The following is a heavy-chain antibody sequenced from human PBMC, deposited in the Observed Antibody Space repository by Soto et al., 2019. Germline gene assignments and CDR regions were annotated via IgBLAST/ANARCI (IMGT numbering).Heavy chain of an antibody. Sequence: QVQLVQSGAEVKKPGASVKVSCKASGYTFTSYGISWVRQAPGQGLEWMGWISAYNGNTNYAQKFQGRVTMTTDTSTSTAYMELRSLRSDDTAVYYCARGGPEYCSSTSCYGYYYYYGMDVWGQGTTVTVSS. J-gene: IGHJ6*02. CDR2: ISAYNGNT. CDR1: GYTFTSYG. CDR3: ARGGPEYCSSTSCYGYYYYYGMDV. V-gene: IGHV1-18*04. D-gene: IGHD2-2*01.